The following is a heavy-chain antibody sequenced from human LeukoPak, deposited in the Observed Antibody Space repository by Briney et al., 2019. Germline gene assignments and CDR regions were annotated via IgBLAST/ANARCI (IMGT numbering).Heavy chain of an antibody. CDR3: ARDLGGIAAAGTAFDI. V-gene: IGHV3-11*05. J-gene: IGHJ3*02. D-gene: IGHD6-13*01. CDR1: GFTFSDYY. CDR2: ISSSSSYT. Sequence: PGGSLRLSCAASGFTFSDYYMSWIRQAPGKGLEWVSYISSSSSYTSYADSVKGRFTISRDNAKNSLYLQMNSLRAEDTAVYYCARDLGGIAAAGTAFDIWGQGTMVTVSS.